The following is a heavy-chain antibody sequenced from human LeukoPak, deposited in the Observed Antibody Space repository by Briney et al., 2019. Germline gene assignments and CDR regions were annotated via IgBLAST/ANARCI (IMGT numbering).Heavy chain of an antibody. V-gene: IGHV3-33*06. Sequence: GGSLRLSCAASGFTFSSYCMHWVRQAPGKGLEWVAVISYDGSNKYYADSVKGRFTISRDNSNNTPYLQLNSLRADDTAVYYCAKDQGEWERLYYFDCWGQGALVTVSS. CDR3: AKDQGEWERLYYFDC. J-gene: IGHJ4*02. CDR2: ISYDGSNK. CDR1: GFTFSSYC. D-gene: IGHD1-26*01.